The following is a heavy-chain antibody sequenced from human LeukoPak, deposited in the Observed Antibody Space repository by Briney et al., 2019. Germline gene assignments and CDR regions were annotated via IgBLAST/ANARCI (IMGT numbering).Heavy chain of an antibody. CDR3: TRDQTPYY. V-gene: IGHV3-49*04. CDR2: IRSQIYGGTP. Sequence: GGSLRLSCEDSGFTFRSYEMTWVRQAPGKGLEWVGFIRSQIYGGTPEYAASVKGRFTISRDDSEGVAYLQMNSLKTEDTAVYYCTRDQTPYYWGQGTLVTVSS. CDR1: GFTFRSYE. J-gene: IGHJ4*02.